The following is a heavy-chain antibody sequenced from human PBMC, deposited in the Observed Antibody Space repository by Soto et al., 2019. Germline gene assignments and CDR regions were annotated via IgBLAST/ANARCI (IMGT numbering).Heavy chain of an antibody. CDR1: GYTFTGYY. CDR2: INPNSGGT. D-gene: IGHD5-18*01. Sequence: GASVKVSCKASGYTFTGYYMHWVRQAPGQGLEWMGWINPNSGGTNYAQKFQGWVAMTRDTSISTAYMELSRLRSDDTAVYYCARGNTAMVQDWFDPWGQGTLLTVSS. J-gene: IGHJ5*02. CDR3: ARGNTAMVQDWFDP. V-gene: IGHV1-2*04.